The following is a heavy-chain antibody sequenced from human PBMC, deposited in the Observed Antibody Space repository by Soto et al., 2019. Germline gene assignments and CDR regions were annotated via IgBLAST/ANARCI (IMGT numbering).Heavy chain of an antibody. CDR2: ISTRSQYI. CDR1: GFTFSGYN. CDR3: SRSPEVGVRGGY. J-gene: IGHJ4*02. D-gene: IGHD3-3*01. Sequence: GSLRLSCVGSGFTFSGYNINWVRQAPGKGLEWVSSISTRSQYIYQPVSMKGRFTISRDDAKNSVYLQMNNLRAEDTAVYYCSRSPEVGVRGGYWGQGTLVTVSS. V-gene: IGHV3-21*01.